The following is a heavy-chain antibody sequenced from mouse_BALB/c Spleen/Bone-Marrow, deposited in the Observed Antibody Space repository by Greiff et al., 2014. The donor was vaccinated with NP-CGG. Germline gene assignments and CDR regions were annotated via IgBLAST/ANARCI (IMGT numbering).Heavy chain of an antibody. V-gene: IGHV10-3*03. J-gene: IGHJ4*01. CDR2: IRSKSNDYAT. Sequence: EVQVVESGGGLVQPKGSLKLSCAASGFTFNTYGMHWVCQAPGKGLEWIARIRSKSNDYATYYADSVKDRFIISRDDSQSMLYLQMNNLKTEDTAMYYCVRDSDYGYYSMDYWGQGTSVTVSS. CDR3: VRDSDYGYYSMDY. CDR1: GFTFNTYG. D-gene: IGHD2-4*01.